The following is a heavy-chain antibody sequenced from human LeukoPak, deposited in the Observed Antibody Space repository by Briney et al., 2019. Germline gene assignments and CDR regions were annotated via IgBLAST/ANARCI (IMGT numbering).Heavy chain of an antibody. CDR3: ARGRADDILTGYRFRSSYNWFDP. V-gene: IGHV1-46*01. D-gene: IGHD3-9*01. CDR1: GGTFSGYA. CDR2: INPSGGST. Sequence: GASVKVSCKASGGTFSGYAISWVRQAPGQGLEWMGIINPSGGSTSYAQKFQGRVTMTRDMSTSTVYMELSSLRSEDTAVYYCARGRADDILTGYRFRSSYNWFDPWGQGTLVTVSS. J-gene: IGHJ5*02.